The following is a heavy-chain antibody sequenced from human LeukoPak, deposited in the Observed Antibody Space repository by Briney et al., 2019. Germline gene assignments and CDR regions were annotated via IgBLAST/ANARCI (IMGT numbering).Heavy chain of an antibody. V-gene: IGHV4-30-2*01. CDR1: GGSISSGGYY. Sequence: SETLSLTCTVSGGSISSGGYYWSWIRQPPGKGLEWIGYIYHSGSTYYNPSLKSRVTISVDRSKNQFSLKLSSVTAADTAVYYCARTSGGIAAAGTWYFDLWGRGTLVTVSS. J-gene: IGHJ2*01. D-gene: IGHD6-13*01. CDR3: ARTSGGIAAAGTWYFDL. CDR2: IYHSGST.